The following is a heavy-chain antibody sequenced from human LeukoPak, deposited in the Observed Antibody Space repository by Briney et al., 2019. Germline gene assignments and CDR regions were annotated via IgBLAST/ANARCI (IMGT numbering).Heavy chain of an antibody. CDR2: IYYSGST. D-gene: IGHD6-19*01. V-gene: IGHV4-59*01. Sequence: PSETLSLTCTVSGGSISSYYWSWIRQPPGKGLEWIGYIYYSGSTNYSPSLKSRVTISVDTSKNQFSLKLSSVTAADTAVYYCARAYSSGTPGYWGQGTLVTVSS. CDR3: ARAYSSGTPGY. J-gene: IGHJ4*02. CDR1: GGSISSYY.